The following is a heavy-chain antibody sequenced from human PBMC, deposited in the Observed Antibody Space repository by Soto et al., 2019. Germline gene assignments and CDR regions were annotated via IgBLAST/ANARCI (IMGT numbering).Heavy chain of an antibody. D-gene: IGHD3-3*01. CDR2: FIPVYRTL. CDR1: GGSFGNSA. Sequence: QVLLVQSGAEVKKPGSSVKISCKASGGSFGNSAINWVRQTPGQGLEWLGGFIPVYRTLNYAPKFQGRVAITADESTGTADMTLSSLASNDTAVYYCATGVIWIGYFTVDSWGQGTRVTVSS. V-gene: IGHV1-69*01. CDR3: ATGVIWIGYFTVDS. J-gene: IGHJ4*02.